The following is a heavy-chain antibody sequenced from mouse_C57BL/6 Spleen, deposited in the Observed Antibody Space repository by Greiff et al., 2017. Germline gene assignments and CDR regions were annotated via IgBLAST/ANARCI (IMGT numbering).Heavy chain of an antibody. CDR3: GRYGNYFDY. CDR2: IDPSDSYT. J-gene: IGHJ2*01. Sequence: QVQLQQPGAELVMPGASVKLSCKASGYTFTSYWMHWVKQRPGQGLEWIGKIDPSDSYTNYNQKFKGKSTLTVDKSSSTAYMQRSSLTSEDSAVYYGGRYGNYFDYWGQGTTLTVSS. V-gene: IGHV1-69*01. CDR1: GYTFTSYW. D-gene: IGHD2-1*01.